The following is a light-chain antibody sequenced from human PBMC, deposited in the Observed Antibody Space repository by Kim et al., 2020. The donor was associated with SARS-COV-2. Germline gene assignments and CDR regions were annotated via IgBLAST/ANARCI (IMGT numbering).Light chain of an antibody. J-gene: IGLJ1*01. Sequence: QAIPISCTGTSSDDGSYDYVSWYQQHPGKAPKLMIYAVSNRPSGVSNRFAGSKSANTASLTISGLQAEDEADYYCSSYTRSSTNYVFGTGTKVTVL. CDR2: AVS. V-gene: IGLV2-14*03. CDR1: SSDDGSYDY. CDR3: SSYTRSSTNYV.